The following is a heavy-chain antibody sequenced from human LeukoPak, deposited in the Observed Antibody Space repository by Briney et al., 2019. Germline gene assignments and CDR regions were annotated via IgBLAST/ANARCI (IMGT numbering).Heavy chain of an antibody. CDR2: INPITGGT. V-gene: IGHV1-2*02. J-gene: IGHJ4*02. CDR3: TRDMAQTGDPFDY. D-gene: IGHD7-27*01. CDR1: GYTFTGYF. Sequence: ASVKVSCKASGYTFTGYFMHWVRQAPGQGLEWMGWINPITGGTNYAQKFQGRVTMTRDMSISTAYMELSRLRSDDTAVYYCTRDMAQTGDPFDYWGQGTLVTVSS.